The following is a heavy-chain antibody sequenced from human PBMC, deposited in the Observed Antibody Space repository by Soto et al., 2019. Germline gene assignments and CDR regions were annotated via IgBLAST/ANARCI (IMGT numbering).Heavy chain of an antibody. D-gene: IGHD4-17*01. CDR1: GFTFSSYS. CDR3: ARDPSAPHYGDSNWFDP. J-gene: IGHJ5*02. CDR2: ISSSSSYI. V-gene: IGHV3-21*01. Sequence: GGSLRLSCAASGFTFSSYSMNWVRQAPGKGLEWASSISSSSSYIYYADSVKGRFTISRDNAKNSLYLQMNSLRAEDTAVYYCARDPSAPHYGDSNWFDPWGQGTLVTVSS.